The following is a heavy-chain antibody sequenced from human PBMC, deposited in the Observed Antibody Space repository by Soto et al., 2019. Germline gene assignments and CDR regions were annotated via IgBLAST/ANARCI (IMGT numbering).Heavy chain of an antibody. CDR2: IKQDGSEK. Sequence: GSLRLSCAASGFTFSSYWISLVRQAPGKGLEGGANIKQDGSEKYYVDSVKGRFTISRDNAKNSLYLQMNSLRAEDTAVYYCARLSSGSAVDYWGQGTLVTVSS. CDR1: GFTFSSYW. V-gene: IGHV3-7*01. J-gene: IGHJ4*02. CDR3: ARLSSGSAVDY. D-gene: IGHD6-19*01.